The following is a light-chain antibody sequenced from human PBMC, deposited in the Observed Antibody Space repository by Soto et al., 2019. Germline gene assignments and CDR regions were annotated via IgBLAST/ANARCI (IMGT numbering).Light chain of an antibody. J-gene: IGLJ3*02. CDR2: DVN. CDR3: ISHTDSSLGVV. V-gene: IGLV2-14*01. Sequence: QSALTQPASVSGSPGQSITISCTGTSSDVGGYNYVSWYQQHPGEAPKVMIYDVNKRPSGVSNRFSGSKSGNTASLTISGLQAEDEADYYCISHTDSSLGVVFGGGTKLTVL. CDR1: SSDVGGYNY.